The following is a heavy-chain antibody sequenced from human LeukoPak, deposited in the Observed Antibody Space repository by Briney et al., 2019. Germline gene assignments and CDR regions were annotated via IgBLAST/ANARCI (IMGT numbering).Heavy chain of an antibody. Sequence: PGGSLRLSCAASGFTFSNYWIHWVRQAPGKELVWVSRINTDGSRTNYADSVKGRFTISRDNAKNTLYLQMNSLRAEDTAVYYCARGDSLIVDSSGYFRDAFDVWGQGTMVTVSS. CDR3: ARGDSLIVDSSGYFRDAFDV. D-gene: IGHD3-22*01. CDR1: GFTFSNYW. J-gene: IGHJ3*01. CDR2: INTDGSRT. V-gene: IGHV3-74*01.